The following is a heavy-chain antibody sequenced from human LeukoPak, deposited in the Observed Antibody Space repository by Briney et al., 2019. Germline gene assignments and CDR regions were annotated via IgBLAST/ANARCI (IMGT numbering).Heavy chain of an antibody. CDR3: ARDPGTRDGYNWYFDL. CDR2: IIPILGIA. V-gene: IGHV1-69*04. D-gene: IGHD5-24*01. Sequence: GASVKVSCTASGGTFSSYTISWVRQAPGQGLEWMGRIIPILGIANYAQKFQGRVTITADKSTSTAYMELSSLRSEDTAVYYCARDPGTRDGYNWYFDLWGRGTLVTVSS. CDR1: GGTFSSYT. J-gene: IGHJ2*01.